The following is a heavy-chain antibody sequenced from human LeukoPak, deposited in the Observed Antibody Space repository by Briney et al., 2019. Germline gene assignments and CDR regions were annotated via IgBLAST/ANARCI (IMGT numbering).Heavy chain of an antibody. CDR1: GGSFSGYY. D-gene: IGHD3-3*01. V-gene: IGHV4-34*01. J-gene: IGHJ4*02. CDR3: ARGRTIFGVVILNKPFDY. CDR2: INHSGST. Sequence: PSETLSLTCAVYGGSFSGYYWSWIRQPPGKGLEWIGEINHSGSTNYNPSLKSRVTISVDTSKNQFSLKLSSVTAADTAVYYCARGRTIFGVVILNKPFDYWGQGTLVTVSS.